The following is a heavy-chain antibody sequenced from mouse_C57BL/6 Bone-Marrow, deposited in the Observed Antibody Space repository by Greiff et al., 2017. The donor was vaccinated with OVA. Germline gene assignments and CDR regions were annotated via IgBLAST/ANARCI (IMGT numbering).Heavy chain of an antibody. CDR1: GFNIKDDY. J-gene: IGHJ2*01. D-gene: IGHD2-1*01. CDR3: TTFYGNYGFDY. V-gene: IGHV14-4*01. Sequence: EVQLQQSGAELVRPGASVKLSCTASGFNIKDDYMHWVKQRPEQGLEWIGWIDPENGDTEYASKFQGKATIPADTSSNTVYMTLSSLTSEDTAVYYCTTFYGNYGFDYWGQGTTLTVSS. CDR2: IDPENGDT.